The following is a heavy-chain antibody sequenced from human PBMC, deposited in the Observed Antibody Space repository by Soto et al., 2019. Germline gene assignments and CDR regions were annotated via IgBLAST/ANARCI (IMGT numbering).Heavy chain of an antibody. Sequence: SETLSLTCTVSGGSISSSSYYWGWIRQPPGKGLEWIGSIYYSGSTYYNPSLKSRVTISVDTSKNQFSLKLSSVTAADTAVYYCARLTYYDFWSGYSPLFDYWGQGTLVTVSS. V-gene: IGHV4-39*01. CDR2: IYYSGST. J-gene: IGHJ4*02. CDR1: GGSISSSSYY. CDR3: ARLTYYDFWSGYSPLFDY. D-gene: IGHD3-3*01.